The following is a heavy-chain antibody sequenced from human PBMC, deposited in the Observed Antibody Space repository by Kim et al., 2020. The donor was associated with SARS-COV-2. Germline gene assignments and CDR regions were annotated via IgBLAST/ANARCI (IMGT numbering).Heavy chain of an antibody. J-gene: IGHJ4*02. V-gene: IGHV1-46*01. CDR3: ARVVAGTAGVDY. D-gene: IGHD6-19*01. Sequence: SYAQKFQGRVTMTRDTSTSTVYMELSSLRSEDTAVYYCARVVAGTAGVDYWGQGTLVTVSS.